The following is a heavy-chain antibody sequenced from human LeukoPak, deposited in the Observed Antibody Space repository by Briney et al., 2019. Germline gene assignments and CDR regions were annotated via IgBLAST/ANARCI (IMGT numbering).Heavy chain of an antibody. CDR2: INSDGSWT. CDR3: VSFYETY. Sequence: PGGSLRLSCAASGNYWMHWVRQARGKGLVWVSHINSDGSWTSSADSVKGRFTISKDNAKNTVYLQMNNLRAEDTAVYYCVSFYETYWGRGTLVTVSS. D-gene: IGHD2-2*01. J-gene: IGHJ4*02. CDR1: GNYW. V-gene: IGHV3-74*01.